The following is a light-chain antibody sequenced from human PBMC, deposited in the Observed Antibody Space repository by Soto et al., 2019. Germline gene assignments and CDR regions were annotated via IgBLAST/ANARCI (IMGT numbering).Light chain of an antibody. CDR1: SSDIGSYNR. Sequence: QSALTQPASVSGSPGQSITISCTGTSSDIGSYNRVSWYQQPPGTAPKLIIYEVNNRPSGVPDRFSGSKSGNTASLTISGIQAEDEADYYCNSFTTRSTYVFGTGTKLTVL. CDR2: EVN. J-gene: IGLJ1*01. CDR3: NSFTTRSTYV. V-gene: IGLV2-18*02.